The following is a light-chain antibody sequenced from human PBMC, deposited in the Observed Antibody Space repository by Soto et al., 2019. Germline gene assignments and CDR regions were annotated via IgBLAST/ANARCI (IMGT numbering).Light chain of an antibody. V-gene: IGLV1-44*01. CDR2: SNN. CDR1: SSNIGSNT. Sequence: QPVLTQPPSASGTPGQRVTISCSGSSSNIGSNTDNWFQQLPGTAPKLLIYSNNQRPSGVPDRFSGSKSGTSASLAISGLQSEDEADYYCAAWDDSLNGVVFGGGTKLTVL. CDR3: AAWDDSLNGVV. J-gene: IGLJ2*01.